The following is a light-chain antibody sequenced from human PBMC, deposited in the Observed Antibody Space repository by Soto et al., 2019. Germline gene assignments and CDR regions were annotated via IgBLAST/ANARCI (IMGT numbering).Light chain of an antibody. CDR1: QSISSW. V-gene: IGKV1-5*01. CDR2: DAS. CDR3: QQYNFYAWT. J-gene: IGKJ1*01. Sequence: DIQMTQSPSTLSAYVGDRVTITCRASQSISSWLAWYQQKPGKAPKLLIYDASNLESGVPSRFSGSGSGTEFTLTISSLQHDDFATYYCQQYNFYAWTFGQGTKV.